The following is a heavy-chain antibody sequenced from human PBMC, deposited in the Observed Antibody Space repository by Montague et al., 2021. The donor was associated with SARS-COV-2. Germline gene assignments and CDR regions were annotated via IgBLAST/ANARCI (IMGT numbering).Heavy chain of an antibody. Sequence: SETLSLTCTVSGASVRTYYRSWIRQSAGKKLEWMGRLYTSGSTYYNPSFKSRVTMSLGTSKNLFSLNLSSMTAADTAVYYCARDGADYSFAYYHEMDVWGQGIAVTVSS. V-gene: IGHV4-4*07. CDR3: ARDGADYSFAYYHEMDV. CDR2: LYTSGST. CDR1: GASVRTYY. J-gene: IGHJ6*02. D-gene: IGHD5-12*01.